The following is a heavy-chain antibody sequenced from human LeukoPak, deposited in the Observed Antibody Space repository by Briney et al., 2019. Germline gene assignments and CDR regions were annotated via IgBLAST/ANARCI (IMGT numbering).Heavy chain of an antibody. V-gene: IGHV3-74*01. CDR2: INSDGSST. Sequence: GGSLRLSCAAPGFTFSSYWMHWVRQAPGKGLVWVSRINSDGSSTSYADSVKGRFTISRDNSKNTLYLQMNSLRAEDTAVYYCAKEAVRGNYNWFDPWGQGTLVTVSS. CDR3: AKEAVRGNYNWFDP. J-gene: IGHJ5*02. CDR1: GFTFSSYW. D-gene: IGHD3-10*01.